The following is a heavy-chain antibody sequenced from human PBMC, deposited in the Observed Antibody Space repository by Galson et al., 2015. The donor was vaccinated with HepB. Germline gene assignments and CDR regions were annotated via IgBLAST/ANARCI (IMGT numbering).Heavy chain of an antibody. CDR2: ISRSSRHI. D-gene: IGHD3-22*01. V-gene: IGHV3-21*01. J-gene: IGHJ4*02. CDR3: ARDSPDYFESSGYYPLPYFDY. CDR1: GFTFSNYS. Sequence: LRLSCAASGFTFSNYSMNWVRRAPGEGLEWVASISRSSRHIYYADSVKGRFTISRDNAKNSLYLEMNSLRAEDTALYFCARDSPDYFESSGYYPLPYFDYWGQGSLVTVSS.